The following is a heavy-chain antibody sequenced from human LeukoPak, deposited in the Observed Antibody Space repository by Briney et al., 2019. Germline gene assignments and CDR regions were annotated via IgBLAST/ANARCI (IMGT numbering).Heavy chain of an antibody. CDR2: IYYSGGT. CDR1: GGSISSSSYY. CDR3: AKTLAYCGGDCSYPLFDY. Sequence: SETLSLTCTVSGGSISSSSYYRGWIRQPPGKGLEWIGGIYYSGGTYYNPSLKSRVTISVDTSKNQLSLKLSSVTAADTAVYYCAKTLAYCGGDCSYPLFDYWGQGTLVTVSS. D-gene: IGHD2-21*02. V-gene: IGHV4-39*01. J-gene: IGHJ4*02.